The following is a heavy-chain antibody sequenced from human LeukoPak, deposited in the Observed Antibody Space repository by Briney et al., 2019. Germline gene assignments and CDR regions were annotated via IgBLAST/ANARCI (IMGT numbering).Heavy chain of an antibody. D-gene: IGHD2-8*01. Sequence: GGSLRLSCAASGFTFSSYAMNWVRQAPGQGLEWVSAISGSGGSTYNADSVKGRFTISRDTSKNTVYLLMNTLRAEDTAVYYCAKADGSLYYRPFDYWGQGTLVTVSS. CDR1: GFTFSSYA. J-gene: IGHJ4*02. CDR2: ISGSGGST. V-gene: IGHV3-23*01. CDR3: AKADGSLYYRPFDY.